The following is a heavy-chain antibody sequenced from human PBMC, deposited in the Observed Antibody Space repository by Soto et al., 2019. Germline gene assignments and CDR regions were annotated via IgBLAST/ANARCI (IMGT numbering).Heavy chain of an antibody. V-gene: IGHV4-59*01. CDR1: GGSISSYY. J-gene: IGHJ3*02. Sequence: SQTLSLTCTVSGGSISSYYWSWIRQPPGKGLEWIGYIYYSGSTNYNPSLKSRVTISVDTSKNQFSLKLSSVTAADTAVYYCARHLAGATYYDYIWGSYRRDAFDIWGQGTMVTVSS. CDR2: IYYSGST. D-gene: IGHD3-16*02. CDR3: ARHLAGATYYDYIWGSYRRDAFDI.